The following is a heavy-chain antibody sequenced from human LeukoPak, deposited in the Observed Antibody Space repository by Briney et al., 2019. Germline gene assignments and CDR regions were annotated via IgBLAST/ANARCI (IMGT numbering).Heavy chain of an antibody. D-gene: IGHD6-19*01. CDR1: GFTVSGTH. V-gene: IGHV3-23*01. Sequence: GGSLRLSCAASGFTVSGTHMSWVRQAPGKGLEWVSVISGSGDATFYADSVKGRFTISRDNSENTLNLQMNSLRAEDTAVYYCARGAGSRPFDYWGQGTLITVSS. CDR3: ARGAGSRPFDY. J-gene: IGHJ4*02. CDR2: ISGSGDAT.